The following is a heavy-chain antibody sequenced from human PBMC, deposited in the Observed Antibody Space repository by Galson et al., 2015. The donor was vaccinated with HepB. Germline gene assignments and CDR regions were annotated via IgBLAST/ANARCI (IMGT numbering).Heavy chain of an antibody. CDR1: GFTFSSYW. CDR2: INSDGSST. J-gene: IGHJ4*02. V-gene: IGHV3-74*01. D-gene: IGHD2-21*02. CDR3: ARAYCGGDCYFGY. Sequence: SLRLSCAASGFTFSSYWMHWVRHVPGKGLVWVSRINSDGSSTSYADSVKGRFTISRDNAKNTLYLQMNSLRAEDTAVYYCARAYCGGDCYFGYWGQGTLVTVSS.